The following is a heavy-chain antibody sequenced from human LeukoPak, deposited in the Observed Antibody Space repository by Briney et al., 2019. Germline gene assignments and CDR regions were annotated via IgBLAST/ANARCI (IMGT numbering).Heavy chain of an antibody. CDR2: INHSGST. CDR1: GGSISSSSYY. CDR3: ARGGYYYDSSGYYYTDYYYYYGMDV. J-gene: IGHJ6*02. V-gene: IGHV4-39*07. D-gene: IGHD3-22*01. Sequence: SETLSLTCTVSGGSISSSSYYWSWIRQPPGKGLEWIGEINHSGSTNYNPSLKSRVTISVDTSKNQFSLKLSSVTAADTAVYYCARGGYYYDSSGYYYTDYYYYYGMDVWGQGTTVTVSS.